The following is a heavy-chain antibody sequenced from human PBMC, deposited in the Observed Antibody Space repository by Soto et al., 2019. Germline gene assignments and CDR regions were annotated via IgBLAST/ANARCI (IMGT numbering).Heavy chain of an antibody. Sequence: SETLSLTCTVSGGSISSSSYYWGWIRQPPGKGLEWIGSIYYSGSTYYNPSLKRRATISVDTSKNQFSLKLSSVTATHTAVYYCARLLLSFGGDQSYYYYCGMDDWGQGTTVTVSS. V-gene: IGHV4-39*01. D-gene: IGHD3-10*01. J-gene: IGHJ6*02. CDR1: GGSISSSSYY. CDR3: ARLLLSFGGDQSYYYYCGMDD. CDR2: IYYSGST.